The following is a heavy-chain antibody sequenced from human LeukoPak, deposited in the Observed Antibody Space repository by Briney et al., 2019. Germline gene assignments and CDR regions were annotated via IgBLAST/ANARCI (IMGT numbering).Heavy chain of an antibody. CDR1: GFTFSSYG. CDR2: ISGSGGST. CDR3: AKDGSYSPHYFDY. V-gene: IGHV3-23*01. J-gene: IGHJ4*02. D-gene: IGHD1-26*01. Sequence: GGSLRLSCAASGFTFSSYGMSWVRQAPGKGLEWVSAISGSGGSTYYADSVKGRFTISRDNSKNTLYLQMNSLRAEDTAVYYCAKDGSYSPHYFDYWGQGTLVTVSS.